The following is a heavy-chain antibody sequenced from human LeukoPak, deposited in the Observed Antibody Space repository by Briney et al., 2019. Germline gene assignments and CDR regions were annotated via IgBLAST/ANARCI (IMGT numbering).Heavy chain of an antibody. J-gene: IGHJ3*02. Sequence: ALVKVSCKASGYTFTGYYMHWVRQAPGQGLEWMGWINPNSGGTNYAQKFQGRVTMTRDTSISTAYMELSRLRSDDTAVYYCARDWQGAYYDILTGYLPDAFDIWGQGTMVTVSS. V-gene: IGHV1-2*02. CDR3: ARDWQGAYYDILTGYLPDAFDI. CDR2: INPNSGGT. D-gene: IGHD3-9*01. CDR1: GYTFTGYY.